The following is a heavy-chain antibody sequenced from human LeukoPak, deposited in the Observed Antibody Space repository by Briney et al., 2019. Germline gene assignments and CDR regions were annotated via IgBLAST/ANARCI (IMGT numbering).Heavy chain of an antibody. Sequence: ASVKASCKASGYTFTSYAMNWVRQAPGQGLEWMGWINTNTGNPTYAQGFTGRFVFSLDTSVSTAYLQISSLKAEDTAVYYCARVGDGSGWYYYYYGMDVWGQGTTVTVSS. J-gene: IGHJ6*02. V-gene: IGHV7-4-1*02. CDR1: GYTFTSYA. CDR2: INTNTGNP. D-gene: IGHD6-19*01. CDR3: ARVGDGSGWYYYYYGMDV.